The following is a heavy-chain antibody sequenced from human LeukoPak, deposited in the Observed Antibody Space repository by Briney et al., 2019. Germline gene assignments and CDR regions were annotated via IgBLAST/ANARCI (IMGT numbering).Heavy chain of an antibody. D-gene: IGHD1-26*01. V-gene: IGHV3-21*01. J-gene: IGHJ3*02. CDR2: ISSSSSYI. CDR3: ARYQPTNPDALDI. CDR1: GFTFSSYS. Sequence: GGSLRLSCAASGFTFSSYSMNWVRQAPGKGLEWVSSISSSSSYIYYADSVKGRFTISRDNAKNSLYLQMNSLRAEDTAVYYCARYQPTNPDALDIWGQGTMVTVSS.